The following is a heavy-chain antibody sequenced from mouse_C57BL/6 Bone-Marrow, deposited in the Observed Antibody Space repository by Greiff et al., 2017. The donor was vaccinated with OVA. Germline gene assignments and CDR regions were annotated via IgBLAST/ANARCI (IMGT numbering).Heavy chain of an antibody. Sequence: QVQLQQSGPELVKPGASVKISCKASGYAFSSSWMNWVKQRPGKGLEWIGRIYPGDGDTNYNGKFKGKATLTADKSSSTAYMQLSSLTSEDSAVYFCARGLLPEGYYFDYWGQGTTLTVSS. D-gene: IGHD1-1*01. CDR1: GYAFSSSW. V-gene: IGHV1-82*01. CDR2: IYPGDGDT. J-gene: IGHJ2*01. CDR3: ARGLLPEGYYFDY.